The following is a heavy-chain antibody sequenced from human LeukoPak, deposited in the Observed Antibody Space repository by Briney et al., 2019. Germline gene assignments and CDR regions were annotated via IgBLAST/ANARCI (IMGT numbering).Heavy chain of an antibody. CDR3: ASSTVADNYYYYGMDV. CDR1: GGSFSVYY. J-gene: IGHJ6*02. Sequence: PSETLSLTCAVCGGSFSVYYWSWIRQPPGKGLEWIGEINHSGSTNYNPSLKSRVTISVDTSKNQFSLKLSSVTAADTAVYYCASSTVADNYYYYGMDVWGQGTTVTVSS. CDR2: INHSGST. D-gene: IGHD4-23*01. V-gene: IGHV4-34*01.